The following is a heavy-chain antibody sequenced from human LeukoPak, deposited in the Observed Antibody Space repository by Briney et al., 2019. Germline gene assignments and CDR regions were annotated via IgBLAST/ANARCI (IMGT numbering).Heavy chain of an antibody. CDR3: AGTIVGKWAIDY. J-gene: IGHJ4*02. CDR2: IYSGGST. D-gene: IGHD3-22*01. V-gene: IGHV3-53*01. CDR1: GFTFSIYW. Sequence: PGGSLRLSCAASGFTFSIYWMHWVAQAPGKGLEWVSVIYSGGSTYYADSVKGRFTISRDNSKNTLYLQMNSLRAEDTAVYYCAGTIVGKWAIDYWGQGTLVTVSS.